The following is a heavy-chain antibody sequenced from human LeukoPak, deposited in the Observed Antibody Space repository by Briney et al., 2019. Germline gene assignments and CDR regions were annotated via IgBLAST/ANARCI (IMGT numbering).Heavy chain of an antibody. CDR1: GFTFSNAW. CDR3: TTDPRVAAAGTNN. CDR2: IKSKTDGGTT. J-gene: IGHJ4*02. V-gene: IGHV3-15*01. Sequence: GGSLRLSCAASGFTFSNAWMSWVRRAPGKGLEWVGRIKSKTDGGTTDYAAPVKGRFTISRDDSKNTLYLQMNSLKTEDTAVYYCTTDPRVAAAGTNNWGQGTLVTVSS. D-gene: IGHD6-13*01.